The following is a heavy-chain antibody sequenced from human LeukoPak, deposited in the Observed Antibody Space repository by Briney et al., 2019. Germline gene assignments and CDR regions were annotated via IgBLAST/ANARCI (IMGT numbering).Heavy chain of an antibody. Sequence: PGGSLRLSCAASGFTFSSYWMHWVRQAPGKGLVWVSCINSDGSTTTYADSVKGRFTISRDNAKNTLYLQMNSLRAEDTAVYYCARASEGGFDYWGQGTLVTVSS. D-gene: IGHD3-16*01. V-gene: IGHV3-74*01. CDR3: ARASEGGFDY. CDR1: GFTFSSYW. CDR2: INSDGSTT. J-gene: IGHJ4*02.